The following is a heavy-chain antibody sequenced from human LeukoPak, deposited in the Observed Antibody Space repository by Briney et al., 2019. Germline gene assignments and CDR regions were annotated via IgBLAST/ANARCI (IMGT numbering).Heavy chain of an antibody. CDR2: IYHSGST. J-gene: IGHJ4*02. Sequence: SETLSLTCTVSGGSISSYYWGWIRQPPGKGLEWIGSIYHSGSTYYNPSLKSRVTISVDTSKNQFSLKLSSVTAADTAVYYCARDPSPHGGFDYWGQGTLVTVSS. V-gene: IGHV4-38-2*02. CDR3: ARDPSPHGGFDY. CDR1: GGSISSYY. D-gene: IGHD4-23*01.